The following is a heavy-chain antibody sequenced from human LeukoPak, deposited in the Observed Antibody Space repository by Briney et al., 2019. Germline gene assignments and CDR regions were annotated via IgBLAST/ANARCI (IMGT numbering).Heavy chain of an antibody. Sequence: PGGSLRLSCAASGFTFSSYDMHWVRQAPGKGLEWVAVISYDGSNKYYADSVKGRFTISRDNSKNTLYLQMNSLRAEDTAVYYCARDMGSGYSFDYWGQGTLVTVSS. CDR2: ISYDGSNK. CDR1: GFTFSSYD. V-gene: IGHV3-30-3*01. J-gene: IGHJ4*02. D-gene: IGHD3-22*01. CDR3: ARDMGSGYSFDY.